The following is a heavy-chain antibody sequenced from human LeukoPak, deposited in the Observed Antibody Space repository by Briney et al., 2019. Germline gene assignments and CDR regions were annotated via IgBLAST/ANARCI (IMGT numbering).Heavy chain of an antibody. V-gene: IGHV1-2*02. J-gene: IGHJ5*02. CDR3: ARDRPDIVVVPAADWFDP. Sequence: GASVKVSCKASGYTFTGYYMHWVRQAPGQGLEWMGWINPNSGGTNYAQKFQGRVTMTRDTSISTAYMELSRLRSDDTAVYYCARDRPDIVVVPAADWFDPWGQGTLVTVSS. CDR2: INPNSGGT. CDR1: GYTFTGYY. D-gene: IGHD2-2*01.